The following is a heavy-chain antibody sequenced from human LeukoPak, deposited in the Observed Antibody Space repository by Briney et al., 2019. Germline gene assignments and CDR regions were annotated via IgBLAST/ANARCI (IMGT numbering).Heavy chain of an antibody. Sequence: PSETLSLTCTVSGGSISSYYWSWIRQPPGKGLEWIGYIYYGGSTNYNPSLKSRVTISVDTSKNQFSLKLSSVTAADTAVYYCARHRTQYYFDYWGQGTLVTASS. D-gene: IGHD1/OR15-1a*01. J-gene: IGHJ4*02. CDR1: GGSISSYY. CDR2: IYYGGST. CDR3: ARHRTQYYFDY. V-gene: IGHV4-59*01.